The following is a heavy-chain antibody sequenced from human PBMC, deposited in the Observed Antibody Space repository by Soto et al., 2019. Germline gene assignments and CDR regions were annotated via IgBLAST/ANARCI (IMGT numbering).Heavy chain of an antibody. CDR1: GFTFSSYG. J-gene: IGHJ4*02. Sequence: QVQLVESGGGVVQPGRSLRLSCAASGFTFSSYGMHWVRQAPGKGLEWVAVISYDGSNKYYADSVKGRFTISRDNSKNTQDMEMNCRGAEDTAVYYCAPWFGAFDYWGQGTLVTVSS. CDR3: APWFGAFDY. V-gene: IGHV3-30*03. D-gene: IGHD3-10*01. CDR2: ISYDGSNK.